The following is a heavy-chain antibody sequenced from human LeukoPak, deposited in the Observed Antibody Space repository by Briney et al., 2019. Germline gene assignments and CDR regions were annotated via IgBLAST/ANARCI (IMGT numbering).Heavy chain of an antibody. CDR2: MSYSGST. CDR1: GGSISEGDYY. CDR3: ARVPSRYSSGWTFDY. V-gene: IGHV4-30-4*01. J-gene: IGHJ4*02. Sequence: PSQTLSLTCTVSGGSISEGDYYWSWIRQSPGTGLEWIGYMSYSGSTYYSPSLKSRATISIDTSKNQFSLRLSSVTAADTAVYYCARVPSRYSSGWTFDYWGQGTLVTVSS. D-gene: IGHD6-19*01.